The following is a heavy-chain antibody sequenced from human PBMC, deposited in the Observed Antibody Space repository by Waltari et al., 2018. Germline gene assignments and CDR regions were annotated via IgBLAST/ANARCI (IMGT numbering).Heavy chain of an antibody. D-gene: IGHD3-10*01. CDR3: ARHPDYGLKLAFDI. CDR2: IYHSGSN. J-gene: IGHJ3*02. CDR1: GYSISSGYY. V-gene: IGHV4-38-2*01. Sequence: QVQLQESGPGLVKPSETLSFTCGVSGYSISSGYYWGWIRQPPGKGLEWIGSIYHSGSNYYNPSLKSRVTISVDTSKNQFSLKLSSVTAADTAVYYCARHPDYGLKLAFDIWGQGTMVTVSS.